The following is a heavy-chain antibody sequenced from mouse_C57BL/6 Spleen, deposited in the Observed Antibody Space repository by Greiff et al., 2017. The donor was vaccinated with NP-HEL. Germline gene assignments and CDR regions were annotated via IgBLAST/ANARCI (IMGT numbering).Heavy chain of an antibody. Sequence: VQLQQPGAELVRPGTSVKLSCKASGYTFTSYWMHWVKQRPGQGLEWIGVIDPSDSYTNYNQKFKGKATLTVDTSSSTAYMQLSSLTSEDSAVYYCARSHYGSRNYFDYWGQGTTLTVSS. J-gene: IGHJ2*01. D-gene: IGHD1-1*01. CDR1: GYTFTSYW. CDR2: IDPSDSYT. CDR3: ARSHYGSRNYFDY. V-gene: IGHV1-59*01.